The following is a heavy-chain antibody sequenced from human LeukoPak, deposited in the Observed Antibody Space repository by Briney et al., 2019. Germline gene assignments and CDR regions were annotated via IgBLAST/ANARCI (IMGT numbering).Heavy chain of an antibody. CDR3: TRDPPYSGSSPPPFFDY. Sequence: GGSLRLSCTASGFTYGDYAMSWVRQAPGKGLEWVGFIRSKAYGGTTEYAASVKGRFTISRDDSKSIAYLQMNSLKTEDTAVYYCTRDPPYSGSSPPPFFDYWGQGTLVTVSS. V-gene: IGHV3-49*04. D-gene: IGHD1-26*01. CDR2: IRSKAYGGTT. CDR1: GFTYGDYA. J-gene: IGHJ4*02.